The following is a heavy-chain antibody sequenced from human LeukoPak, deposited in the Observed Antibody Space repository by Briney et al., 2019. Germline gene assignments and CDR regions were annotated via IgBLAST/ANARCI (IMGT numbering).Heavy chain of an antibody. CDR3: ARGFITYYYDSSGYYRYYFDY. D-gene: IGHD3-22*01. J-gene: IGHJ4*02. Sequence: SETLSLTCTVYGGSFSGYYWSWIRQPPGEGLEWIGEINHSGSTNYNPSLKSRVTISVDTSKNQFSLKLSSVTAADTAVYYCARGFITYYYDSSGYYRYYFDYWGQGTLVTVSS. V-gene: IGHV4-34*01. CDR1: GGSFSGYY. CDR2: INHSGST.